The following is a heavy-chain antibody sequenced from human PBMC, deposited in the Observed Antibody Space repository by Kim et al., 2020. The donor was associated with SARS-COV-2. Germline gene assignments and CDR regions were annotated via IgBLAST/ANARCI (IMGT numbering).Heavy chain of an antibody. CDR1: GDSISRSSNY. J-gene: IGHJ4*02. Sequence: SETLSLTCTVSGDSISRSSNYWGWIRQPPGKGLEWNGSINYSGNTYYNPSLKSRVTISVDTSKNQFSLKMRSVTAADTAVYYCARLVSENSAVEYWGQGT. CDR2: INYSGNT. CDR3: ARLVSENSAVEY. V-gene: IGHV4-39*01.